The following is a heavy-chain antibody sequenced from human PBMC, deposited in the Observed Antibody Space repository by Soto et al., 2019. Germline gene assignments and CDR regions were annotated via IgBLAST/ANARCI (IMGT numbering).Heavy chain of an antibody. D-gene: IGHD1-26*01. CDR1: GFTFSSYV. Sequence: PGGSLRLSCAASGFTFSSYVMNWVRQAPGKGLEWVSSIGGSGGSTGYADSVKGRFTISRDNAKNSLYLQMNSLRAEDTALYYCARTIGSRNWFDPWGQGTLVTVSS. V-gene: IGHV3-20*04. CDR3: ARTIGSRNWFDP. CDR2: IGGSGGST. J-gene: IGHJ5*02.